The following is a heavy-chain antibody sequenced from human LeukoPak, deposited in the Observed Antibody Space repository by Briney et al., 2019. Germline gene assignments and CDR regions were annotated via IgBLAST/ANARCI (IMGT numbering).Heavy chain of an antibody. J-gene: IGHJ5*02. D-gene: IGHD2-21*02. CDR1: GYTFTCYY. V-gene: IGHV1-2*02. CDR3: ARDLQPYCGGDCPRWFDP. CDR2: INPNSGGT. Sequence: ASVKVSCKASGYTFTCYYMHWVRQAPGQGLEWMGWINPNSGGTNYAQKFQGRVTMTRDTSISTAYMELSRLRSDDTAVYYCARDLQPYCGGDCPRWFDPWGQGTLVTVSS.